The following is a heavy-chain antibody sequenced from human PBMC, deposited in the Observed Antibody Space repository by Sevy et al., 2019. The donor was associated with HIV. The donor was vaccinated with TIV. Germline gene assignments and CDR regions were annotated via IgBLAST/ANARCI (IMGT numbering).Heavy chain of an antibody. J-gene: IGHJ4*02. CDR3: ARGKSGYSSFGY. V-gene: IGHV1-69*13. CDR1: GGTFSSYA. CDR2: IIPIFGTA. Sequence: ASVKVSCKASGGTFSSYAISWVRQAPGQGLEWMGGIIPIFGTANYSQKFQGRVTITADESTSTAYMELSSLRSEDTAVYYCARGKSGYSSFGYWGQGALVTVSS. D-gene: IGHD3-3*01.